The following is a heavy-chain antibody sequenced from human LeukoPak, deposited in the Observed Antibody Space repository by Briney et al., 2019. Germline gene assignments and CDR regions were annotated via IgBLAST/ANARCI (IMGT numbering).Heavy chain of an antibody. CDR3: ARGQAMGYYFDY. J-gene: IGHJ4*02. CDR2: INHSGST. CDR1: GGSFSGYY. Sequence: SETLSLTWAVYGGSFSGYYWSWIRQPPGKGLEWIGEINHSGSTNYNPSLKSRVTISVDTSKNQFSLKLSSVTAADTAVYYCARGQAMGYYFDYWGQGTLVAVSS. V-gene: IGHV4-34*01. D-gene: IGHD5-18*01.